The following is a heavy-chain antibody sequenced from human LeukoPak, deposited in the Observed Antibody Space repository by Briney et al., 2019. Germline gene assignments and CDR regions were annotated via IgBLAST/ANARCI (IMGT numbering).Heavy chain of an antibody. CDR1: GFSFSSYA. V-gene: IGHV3-30*04. Sequence: GGSLRLSCAASGFSFSSYAMHWVRQAPGKGLEWMAVISYDGSNKYHADSVKGRFTISRDNAKNSLYLQMNSLRAEDTGVYYCAIVRGVYSYGHPYYFDYWGQGTLVTVSS. CDR2: ISYDGSNK. CDR3: AIVRGVYSYGHPYYFDY. D-gene: IGHD5-18*01. J-gene: IGHJ4*02.